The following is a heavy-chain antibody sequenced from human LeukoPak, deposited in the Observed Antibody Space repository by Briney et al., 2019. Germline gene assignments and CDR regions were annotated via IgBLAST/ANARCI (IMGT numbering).Heavy chain of an antibody. CDR1: GFIFTNYA. J-gene: IGHJ5*02. CDR2: ISQGGETP. D-gene: IGHD4-11*01. V-gene: IGHV3-23*01. Sequence: GGSLGLSCAASGFIFTNYAMSWVRQAPGKGLEWVSTISQGGETPYYADSVKGRFTISRDNSKNTLYLQISSLSAEDTAVYYCAKLVIPSHSKYFDPWGQGTLVTVSS. CDR3: AKLVIPSHSKYFDP.